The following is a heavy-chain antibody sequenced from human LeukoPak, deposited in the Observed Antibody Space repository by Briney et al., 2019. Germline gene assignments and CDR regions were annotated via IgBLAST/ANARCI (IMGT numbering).Heavy chain of an antibody. CDR3: ARDPGGAGYMDV. V-gene: IGHV1-2*02. CDR1: GYTFTGYY. J-gene: IGHJ6*03. Sequence: ASVKVCCKASGYTFTGYYMHWVRQAPGQGLEWMGWINPNSGGTNYAQKFQGRVTMTRDTSISTAYMELSRLRSDDTAVYYCARDPGGAGYMDVWGKGTTVTVSS. CDR2: INPNSGGT. D-gene: IGHD3-16*01.